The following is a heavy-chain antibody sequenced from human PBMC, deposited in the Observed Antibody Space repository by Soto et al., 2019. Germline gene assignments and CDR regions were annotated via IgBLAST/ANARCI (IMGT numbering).Heavy chain of an antibody. Sequence: LSLTCGVSGGTVASSHWWSWVRQSPGGGLEWIGNVYHTGDTNFNPSLQSRVTISVDKSNNQFSLRLNSLTAADTAVYFCAREIVTAGGNNYFDPWGPGTLVTVSS. D-gene: IGHD2-21*02. V-gene: IGHV4-4*01. CDR1: GGTVASSHW. CDR2: VYHTGDT. CDR3: AREIVTAGGNNYFDP. J-gene: IGHJ5*02.